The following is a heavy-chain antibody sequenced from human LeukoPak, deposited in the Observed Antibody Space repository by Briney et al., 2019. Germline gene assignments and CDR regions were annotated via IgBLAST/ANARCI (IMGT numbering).Heavy chain of an antibody. Sequence: PSETLSLTCAVSGGSISSGGYSWSWIRQPPGKGLEWIGYIYHSGSTYYNPSLKSRVTISVDRSKNQFSLKLSSVTAADTAVYYCARGSYYGMDVWGRGTTVTVSS. CDR3: ARGSYYGMDV. J-gene: IGHJ6*02. CDR2: IYHSGST. V-gene: IGHV4-30-2*01. CDR1: GGSISSGGYS.